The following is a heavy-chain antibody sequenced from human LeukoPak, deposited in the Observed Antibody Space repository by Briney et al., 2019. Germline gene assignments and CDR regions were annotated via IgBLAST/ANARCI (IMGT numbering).Heavy chain of an antibody. CDR1: GFTFSSNSA. V-gene: IGHV3-23*01. CDR3: ATLRSGYFEY. J-gene: IGHJ4*02. CDR2: ISASGSST. D-gene: IGHD2-15*01. Sequence: GGSLRLSCAASGFTFSSNSAMTWVRQAPGKGLEWVSAISASGSSTYYADSVKGRFTIPRDNSKNTVHLQMNSLRAEDTAVYYCATLRSGYFEYWGQGTLVTVSS.